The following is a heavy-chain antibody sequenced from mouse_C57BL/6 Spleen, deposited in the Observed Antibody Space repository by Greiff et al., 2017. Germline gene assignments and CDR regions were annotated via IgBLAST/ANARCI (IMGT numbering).Heavy chain of an antibody. CDR2: ISNGGGST. Sequence: EVQRVESGGGLVQPGGSLKLSCAASGFTFSDYYMYWVRQTPEKRLEWVAYISNGGGSTYYPDTVKGRFTISRDNAKKTLYLQMSRLKSEDTAMYYCARQDDYWGQGTTLTVSS. V-gene: IGHV5-12*01. CDR3: ARQDDY. CDR1: GFTFSDYY. J-gene: IGHJ2*01.